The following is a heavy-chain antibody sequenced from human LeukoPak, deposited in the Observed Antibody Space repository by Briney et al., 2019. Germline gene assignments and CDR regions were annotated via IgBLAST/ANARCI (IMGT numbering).Heavy chain of an antibody. V-gene: IGHV1-69*05. J-gene: IGHJ4*02. D-gene: IGHD1-14*01. CDR3: ARVCYRRIIGTREYYFDY. Sequence: SVKVSCKASGGTFSSYAISWVRQAPGQGLEWMGGIIPIFGTANYAQKFQGRVTITRNTSISTAYMELSSLRSEDTAVYYCARVCYRRIIGTREYYFDYWGQGTLVTVSS. CDR2: IIPIFGTA. CDR1: GGTFSSYA.